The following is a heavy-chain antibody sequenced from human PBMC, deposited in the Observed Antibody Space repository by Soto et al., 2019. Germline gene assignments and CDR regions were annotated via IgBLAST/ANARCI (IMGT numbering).Heavy chain of an antibody. CDR2: ISGSGGST. V-gene: IGHV3-23*01. J-gene: IGHJ6*02. CDR3: AKRGGRHGGMDV. CDR1: GFTFSSYA. D-gene: IGHD2-15*01. Sequence: PGGSLRLSCAASGFTFSSYAMSWVLQAPGKGLEWVSAISGSGGSTYYADSVKGRFTISRDNSKNTLYLQMNSLRAEDTAVYYCAKRGGRHGGMDVWGQGTTVTVSS.